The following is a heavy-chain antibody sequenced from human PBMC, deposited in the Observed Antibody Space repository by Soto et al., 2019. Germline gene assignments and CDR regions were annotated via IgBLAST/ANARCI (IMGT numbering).Heavy chain of an antibody. CDR3: AKDLRAGSGYDFDY. CDR1: GFTFTSYS. V-gene: IGHV3-23*01. Sequence: EVQLLQSGGGLVQPGGSLRLSCAASGFTFTSYSMTWVRQTPGKGLEWVAAVNPGGYSTYYAASVKGRFTISRDNSNKTLYLQMNSLRAEDTAVYYCAKDLRAGSGYDFDYRDQGTLVTVSS. D-gene: IGHD5-12*01. J-gene: IGHJ4*02. CDR2: VNPGGYST.